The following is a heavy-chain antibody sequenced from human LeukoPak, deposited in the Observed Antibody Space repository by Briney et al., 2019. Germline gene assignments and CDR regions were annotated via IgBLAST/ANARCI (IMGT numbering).Heavy chain of an antibody. Sequence: KFQGRVTITRDTSACTAYMELSSLRSEDTAVYYCARPYSSSWYGGGAFDIWGQGTMVTVSS. J-gene: IGHJ3*02. D-gene: IGHD6-13*01. CDR3: ARPYSSSWYGGGAFDI. V-gene: IGHV1-3*01.